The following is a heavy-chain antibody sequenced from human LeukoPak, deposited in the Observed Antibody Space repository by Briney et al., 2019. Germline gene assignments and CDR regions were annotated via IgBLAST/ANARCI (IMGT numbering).Heavy chain of an antibody. J-gene: IGHJ4*02. D-gene: IGHD6-6*01. CDR1: GFSLSSSGMC. CDR2: IYYSGTT. V-gene: IGHV4-39*01. CDR3: ARHWGSMAALTEDY. Sequence: SGPTLVNPTQTLTLTCTFSGFSLSSSGMCVSWIRQPPGKGLEWIGSIYYSGTTYYNPSLKSRVTISVDTSKNQFSLKLSSVTAADTAVYYCARHWGSMAALTEDYWGQGTLVTVSS.